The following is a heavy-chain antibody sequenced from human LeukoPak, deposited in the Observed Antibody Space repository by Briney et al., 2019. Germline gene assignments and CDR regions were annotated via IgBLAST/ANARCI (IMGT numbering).Heavy chain of an antibody. CDR2: IRSKAYGGTT. Sequence: PGGSLRLSCAASGFTFSSYEINWVRQAPGKGLEWVGFIRSKAYGGTTEYAASVKGRFTISRDDSKSIAYLQMNSLKTEDTAVYYCTRDNNWTLDYWGQGTLVTVSS. V-gene: IGHV3-49*04. CDR1: GFTFSSYE. J-gene: IGHJ4*02. D-gene: IGHD1-1*01. CDR3: TRDNNWTLDY.